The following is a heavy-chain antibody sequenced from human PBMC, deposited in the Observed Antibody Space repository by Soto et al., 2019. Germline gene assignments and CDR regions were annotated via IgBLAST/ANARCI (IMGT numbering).Heavy chain of an antibody. D-gene: IGHD4-4*01. CDR2: ISGSDGST. V-gene: IGHV3-23*01. Sequence: EVQLLESGGGLVQPGGSLRLSCAASGFTFSSYAMSWVRQAPGKGLEWVSTISGSDGSTYYADSVKDRFTISRDNSKNTLYLQMNSLRAEDTAVYYCASSTTVTSSWFDPWGQGTLVTVSS. J-gene: IGHJ5*02. CDR3: ASSTTVTSSWFDP. CDR1: GFTFSSYA.